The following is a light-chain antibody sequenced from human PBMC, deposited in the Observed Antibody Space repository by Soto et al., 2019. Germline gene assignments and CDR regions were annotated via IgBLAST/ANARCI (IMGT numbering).Light chain of an antibody. CDR2: GSD. J-gene: IGLJ1*01. CDR3: SSYTSSSTLDV. V-gene: IGLV1-40*01. CDR1: SSNIGAGSD. Sequence: QPVLTQPPSVSGAPGQSVTISCTGSSSNIGAGSDVHWYQQLPGTAPKLLIYGSDNRPSGVSNRFSGSKSGNTASLTISGLQAEDEADYYCSSYTSSSTLDVFGTGTKVTVL.